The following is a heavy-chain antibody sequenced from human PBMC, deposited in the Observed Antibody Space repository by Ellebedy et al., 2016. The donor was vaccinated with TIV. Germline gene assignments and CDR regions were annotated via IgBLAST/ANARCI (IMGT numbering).Heavy chain of an antibody. D-gene: IGHD2-21*02. V-gene: IGHV4-39*01. CDR1: GGSVSSTRYY. CDR3: ARTDPWQPIDD. Sequence: MPSETLSLTCSVSGGSVSSTRYYWACIRQPPGKGLEYIGSVYYSGSPYYNPSFKRRVTLSADTSKNQFSLNLRTVTAADTAVYYCARTDPWQPIDDWGQGILVSVSS. J-gene: IGHJ4*02. CDR2: VYYSGSP.